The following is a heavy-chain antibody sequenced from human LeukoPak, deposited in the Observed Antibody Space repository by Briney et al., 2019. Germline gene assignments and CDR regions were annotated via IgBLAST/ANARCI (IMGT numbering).Heavy chain of an antibody. Sequence: GASVKVSCKASGYTLTSYGISWVRQAPGQGLEWMGWISAYNGNTNYAQKLQGRVTMTTDTSTSTAYMELRSLRSDDTAVYYCARCSSDIVVVPAASYYYGMDVWGQGTTVTVSS. CDR2: ISAYNGNT. CDR1: GYTLTSYG. D-gene: IGHD2-2*01. J-gene: IGHJ6*02. CDR3: ARCSSDIVVVPAASYYYGMDV. V-gene: IGHV1-18*01.